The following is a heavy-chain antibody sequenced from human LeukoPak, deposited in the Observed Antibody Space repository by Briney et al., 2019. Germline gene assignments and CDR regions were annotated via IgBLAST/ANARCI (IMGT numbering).Heavy chain of an antibody. CDR1: GYTFTSYA. V-gene: IGHV1-3*01. J-gene: IGHJ4*02. Sequence: ASVKVSCKASGYTFTSYAMYWVRQAPGQRLEWMGWINAGNGNTKYSQKFQGRVTITRDTSASTAYMELSSLRSEDTAVYYCARDSLAARPMDYWGQGTLVTVSS. CDR3: ARDSLAARPMDY. D-gene: IGHD6-6*01. CDR2: INAGNGNT.